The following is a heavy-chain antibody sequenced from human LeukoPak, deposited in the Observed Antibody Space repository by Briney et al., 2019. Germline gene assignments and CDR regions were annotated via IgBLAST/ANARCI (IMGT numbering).Heavy chain of an antibody. CDR2: IKQDGSGK. Sequence: GGSLRLSCAASGFTFSSYWMSWVRQAPGKGLEWVANIKQDGSGKYYVDSVKGRFTISRDNAKNSLYLQMNSLRAEDTAVYYCARASAGYSSSWAAPAPYYYYGMDVWGQGTTVTVSS. J-gene: IGHJ6*02. D-gene: IGHD6-13*01. V-gene: IGHV3-7*01. CDR3: ARASAGYSSSWAAPAPYYYYGMDV. CDR1: GFTFSSYW.